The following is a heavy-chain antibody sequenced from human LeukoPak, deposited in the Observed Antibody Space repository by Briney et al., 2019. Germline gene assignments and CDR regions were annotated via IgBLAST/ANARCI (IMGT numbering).Heavy chain of an antibody. CDR2: IYSGGNA. Sequence: GGSLRHSPVPSRFVLSSNYLSWVRQAPGKGVEWVSVIYSGGNAFYADSVKGRFTISRDNPKNTLYLQMRSLRAEDTAVYYCARLFYDQVTHAFELWGQGTMVTVSS. CDR3: ARLFYDQVTHAFEL. D-gene: IGHD2/OR15-2a*01. J-gene: IGHJ3*01. V-gene: IGHV3-53*01. CDR1: RFVLSSNY.